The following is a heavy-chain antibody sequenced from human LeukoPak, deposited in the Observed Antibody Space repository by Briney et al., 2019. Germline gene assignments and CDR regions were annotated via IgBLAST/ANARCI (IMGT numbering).Heavy chain of an antibody. J-gene: IGHJ3*02. CDR2: IYPGDSDT. Sequence: SGESLKISCKGSGYSFTSYWIGWVRQMPGKGLEWMGIIYPGDSDTRYSPSFQGQVTISADKSISTAYLQWSSLKASDTAMYYCARFLSRGKLPSSFDAFDIWGQGTMVTVSS. CDR1: GYSFTSYW. D-gene: IGHD3-16*02. CDR3: ARFLSRGKLPSSFDAFDI. V-gene: IGHV5-51*01.